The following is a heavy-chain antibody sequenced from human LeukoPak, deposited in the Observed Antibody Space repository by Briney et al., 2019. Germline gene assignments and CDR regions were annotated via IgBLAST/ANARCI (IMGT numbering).Heavy chain of an antibody. J-gene: IGHJ3*02. CDR3: AREKGGFDI. D-gene: IGHD2-15*01. CDR1: GFTFSSYA. CDR2: ISNNGGST. Sequence: GGSLRLSCAASGFTFSSYAMHWVRQAPGKGLEYVSAISNNGGSTYYANSVKGRFTISRDNSKNTLYLQMGSLRAEDMAVYYCAREKGGFDIWGQGTMVTVSS. V-gene: IGHV3-64*01.